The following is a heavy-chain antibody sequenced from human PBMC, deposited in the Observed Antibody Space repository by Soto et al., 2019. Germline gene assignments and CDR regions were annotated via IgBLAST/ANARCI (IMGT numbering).Heavy chain of an antibody. CDR3: ARDLDYGDAIPPVY. CDR2: ISYDGGNK. D-gene: IGHD4-17*01. V-gene: IGHV3-30-3*01. J-gene: IGHJ4*02. CDR1: GFTFSSYA. Sequence: QVQLVESGGGVVQPGRSLRLSCAASGFTFSSYAMHWVRQAPGKGLEWVAVISYDGGNKYNADSVKGRFTISRDNSKNPLYLQTNSLRAEDTAVYYCARDLDYGDAIPPVYWGQGTLVTVSS.